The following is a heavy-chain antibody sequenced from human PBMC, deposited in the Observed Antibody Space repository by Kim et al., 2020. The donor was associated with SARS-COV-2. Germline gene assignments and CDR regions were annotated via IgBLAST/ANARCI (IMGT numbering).Heavy chain of an antibody. CDR2: MNPNSGNT. J-gene: IGHJ5*02. V-gene: IGHV1-8*01. CDR3: ARGHRLRLGELLGWFDP. Sequence: ASVKVSCKASGYTFTSYDINWVRQATGQGLEWMGWMNPNSGNTGYAQKFQGRVTMTRNTSISTAYMELSSLRSEDTAVYYCARGHRLRLGELLGWFDPWGQGTLVTVSS. D-gene: IGHD3-16*01. CDR1: GYTFTSYD.